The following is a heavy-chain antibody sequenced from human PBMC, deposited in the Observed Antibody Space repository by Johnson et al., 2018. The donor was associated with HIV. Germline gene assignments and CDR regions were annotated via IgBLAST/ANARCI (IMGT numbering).Heavy chain of an antibody. CDR2: ISYDGSNK. J-gene: IGHJ3*02. Sequence: QMQLVESGGGVVQPGRSLRLSCAAPGFTFSSYAMHWVRQAPGKGLEWVAVISYDGSNKYYADSVNGRFTISRDNSKNTLYLQMNSLRAEDTAVYYCAIIPPGGAGKGADAFDIWGQGTMVTVSS. V-gene: IGHV3-30-3*01. CDR3: AIIPPGGAGKGADAFDI. CDR1: GFTFSSYA. D-gene: IGHD1-26*01.